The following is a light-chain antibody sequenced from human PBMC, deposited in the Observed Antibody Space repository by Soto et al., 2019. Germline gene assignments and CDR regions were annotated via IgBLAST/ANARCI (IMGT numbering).Light chain of an antibody. J-gene: IGKJ1*01. CDR3: QQSYTTPQP. Sequence: DIQMTQSPSSLSASVGDRVTITCRASQSISNYLNWYQQKPGKAPKLLIFAASSLQFGVPSRFSGSGSGTDFTLTISSLQPEDFATYYCQQSYTTPQPFGQRTRVAIK. CDR1: QSISNY. V-gene: IGKV1-39*01. CDR2: AAS.